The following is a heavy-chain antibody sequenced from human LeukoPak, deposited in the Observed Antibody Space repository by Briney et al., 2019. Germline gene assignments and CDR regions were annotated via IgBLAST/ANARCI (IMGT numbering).Heavy chain of an antibody. D-gene: IGHD3-22*01. CDR2: IYDSGST. J-gene: IGHJ4*02. V-gene: IGHV4-39*01. Sequence: PSETLSLTCTVSGGSITSRNYYWGWIRQPPGKGLEWIGTIYDSGSTYYNPSLKSRVTISVDASKNQFPLKLNSVTAADTAVYYCARLDYYDSSGLIDYWGQGTPVIVSS. CDR3: ARLDYYDSSGLIDY. CDR1: GGSITSRNYY.